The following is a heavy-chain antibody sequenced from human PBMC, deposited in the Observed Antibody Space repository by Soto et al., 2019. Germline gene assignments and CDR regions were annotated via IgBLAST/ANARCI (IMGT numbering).Heavy chain of an antibody. V-gene: IGHV2-5*01. J-gene: IGHJ5*02. CDR3: AHRQGSIVVNGDNWSDP. D-gene: IGHD1-26*01. Sequence: QITLKESGPPLVKPTQTLTLTCTFSGFSLSTTGVGVGWIRQPPGKALEWLALIYWHDDNRYSPSLKSRLTITKDTPKNQVVLTVTTMYPVDTATYYCAHRQGSIVVNGDNWSDPWGQGTLVTVSS. CDR2: IYWHDDN. CDR1: GFSLSTTGVG.